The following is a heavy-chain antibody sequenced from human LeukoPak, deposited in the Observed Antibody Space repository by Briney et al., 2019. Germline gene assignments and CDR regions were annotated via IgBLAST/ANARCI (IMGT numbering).Heavy chain of an antibody. V-gene: IGHV3-48*03. J-gene: IGHJ6*02. CDR3: ARSTTDGSSWYPGYYGMDV. Sequence: PGGSLRLSCAASGFTFSSYEMNWVRQAPGKGLEWVSYISSSGSTIYYADSVKGRFTISRDNAKNSPYLQMNSLRAEDTAVYYCARSTTDGSSWYPGYYGMDVWGQGTTVTVSS. CDR1: GFTFSSYE. D-gene: IGHD6-13*01. CDR2: ISSSGSTI.